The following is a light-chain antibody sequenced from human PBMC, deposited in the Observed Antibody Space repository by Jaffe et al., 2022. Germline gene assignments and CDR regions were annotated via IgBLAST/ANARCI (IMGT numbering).Light chain of an antibody. CDR3: LQHNVYPSPLT. J-gene: IGKJ4*01. CDR2: ASS. V-gene: IGKV1-17*03. CDR1: QGISNY. Sequence: DIQMTQSPSAMSASVGDRVTITCRASQGISNYLAWFQQKPGKVPKRLIYASSNLQSGVPSRFSGSGSGTEFTLTISSLQPEDFATYYCLQHNVYPSPLTFGGGTKVEIK.